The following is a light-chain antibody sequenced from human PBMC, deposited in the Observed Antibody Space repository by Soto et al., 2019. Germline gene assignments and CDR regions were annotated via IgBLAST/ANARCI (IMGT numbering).Light chain of an antibody. CDR3: QTWDSGSYVV. Sequence: SYELTQPPSLSVSPGQTASISCSGAKLGDKYARWYQQKPGQSPVLVIYQDTKRPSGIPERFSGSNSGNTATLTISGTQALDEADYYCQTWDSGSYVVFGGGTKVTVL. CDR1: KLGDKY. V-gene: IGLV3-1*01. J-gene: IGLJ2*01. CDR2: QDT.